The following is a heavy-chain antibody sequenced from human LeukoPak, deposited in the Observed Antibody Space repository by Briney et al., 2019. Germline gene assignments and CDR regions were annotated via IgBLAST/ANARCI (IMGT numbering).Heavy chain of an antibody. CDR3: AIESALTNVFDM. Sequence: GRSLRLSCAASGFTFSSYGMHWVPPAPGQGLEWVAVISYDRSKQYYAGSEKGRLAISRDNPNNTLYLQRNSLRAEDTAVYYCAIESALTNVFDMWGQGTMVTVSS. D-gene: IGHD4/OR15-4a*01. CDR1: GFTFSSYG. V-gene: IGHV3-30*03. J-gene: IGHJ3*02. CDR2: ISYDRSKQ.